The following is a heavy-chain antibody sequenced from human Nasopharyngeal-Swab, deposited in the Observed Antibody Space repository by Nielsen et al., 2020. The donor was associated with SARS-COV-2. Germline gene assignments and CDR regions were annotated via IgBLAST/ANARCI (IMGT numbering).Heavy chain of an antibody. CDR2: IYYSGST. J-gene: IGHJ6*02. V-gene: IGHV4-59*08. Sequence: WIRQPPGKGLEWIGYIYYSGSTNYNPSLKSRVTISVDTSKNQFSLKLSSVTAADTAVYYCARGYCSGGSCYSDYYYGMDVWGQGTTVTVSS. CDR3: ARGYCSGGSCYSDYYYGMDV. D-gene: IGHD2-15*01.